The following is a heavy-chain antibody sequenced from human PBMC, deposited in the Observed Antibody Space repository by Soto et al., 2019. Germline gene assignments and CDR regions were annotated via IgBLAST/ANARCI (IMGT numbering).Heavy chain of an antibody. V-gene: IGHV3-30*18. CDR3: AKMGNYGDPRYNWFFDL. Sequence: QVQLVESGGGVVQPGRSLRLSSATSGFTFSSYGMHWVRQAPGKGLEWVAVISYDGSNKYYADSVKGRFTISRDNSKNTLYLQMNSLRAEDTAVYYSAKMGNYGDPRYNWFFDLWGRGTLVTVSS. D-gene: IGHD4-17*01. CDR1: GFTFSSYG. CDR2: ISYDGSNK. J-gene: IGHJ2*01.